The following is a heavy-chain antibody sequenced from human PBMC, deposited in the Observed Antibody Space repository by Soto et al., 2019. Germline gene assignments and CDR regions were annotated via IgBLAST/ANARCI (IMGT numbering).Heavy chain of an antibody. Sequence: ASVKVSCKASGYTFTSYDINWVRQATGQGLEWMGWMNPNSGNTGYAQKFQGRVTMTRNTSISTAYMELSSLRSEDTAVYYCASEYSSSSGYNWFDPWGQGTLVTVSS. J-gene: IGHJ5*02. CDR2: MNPNSGNT. CDR3: ASEYSSSSGYNWFDP. V-gene: IGHV1-8*01. D-gene: IGHD6-6*01. CDR1: GYTFTSYD.